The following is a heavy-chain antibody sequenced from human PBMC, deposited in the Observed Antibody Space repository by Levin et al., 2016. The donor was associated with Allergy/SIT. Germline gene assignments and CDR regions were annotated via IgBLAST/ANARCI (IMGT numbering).Heavy chain of an antibody. CDR3: AAVIAAAADYYYYGIDV. V-gene: IGHV1-46*03. J-gene: IGHJ6*02. Sequence: WVRQAPGQGLEWMGIINPSGGSTSYAQKFQGRVTMTRDTSTSTVYMELSSLRSEDTAVYYCAAVIAAAADYYYYGIDVWGQGTTVTVSS. D-gene: IGHD6-13*01. CDR2: INPSGGST.